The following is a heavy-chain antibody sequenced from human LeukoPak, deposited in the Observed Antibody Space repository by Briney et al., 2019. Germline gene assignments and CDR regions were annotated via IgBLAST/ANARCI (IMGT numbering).Heavy chain of an antibody. D-gene: IGHD2-15*01. V-gene: IGHV3-33*01. CDR1: GFTFSSYG. CDR3: ARDLRWSHYWYFDL. CDR2: IWYDGSNK. Sequence: GRSLILSCAASGFTFSSYGMHWVRQAPGKGLEWVAVIWYDGSNKYYADSVKGRFTISRDNSKNTLYLQMNSLRAEDTAVYYCARDLRWSHYWYFDLWGRGTLVTVSS. J-gene: IGHJ2*01.